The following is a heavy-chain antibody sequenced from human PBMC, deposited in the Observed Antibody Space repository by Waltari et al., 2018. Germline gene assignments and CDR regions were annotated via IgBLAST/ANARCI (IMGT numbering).Heavy chain of an antibody. Sequence: QVQLQESGPGLVKPSETLSLTCTVSGYSISSGYYWGWIRQPPGKGLEWIGSIYHSGSTYNNPALKVRVTTSVDTSKNQFSLKLSSVTAADTAVYYCARDYDFWRGYRRYYYMDVWGKGTTVTVSS. V-gene: IGHV4-38-2*02. CDR1: GYSISSGYY. CDR3: ARDYDFWRGYRRYYYMDV. D-gene: IGHD3-3*01. J-gene: IGHJ6*03. CDR2: IYHSGST.